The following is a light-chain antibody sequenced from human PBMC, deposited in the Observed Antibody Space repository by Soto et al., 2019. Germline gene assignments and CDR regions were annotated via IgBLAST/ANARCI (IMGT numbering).Light chain of an antibody. V-gene: IGLV1-47*01. CDR1: SSNIGRND. J-gene: IGLJ2*01. Sequence: QLVLTQPPSASGAPGQRVTISCSGSSSNIGRNDVYWYQHLPGTAPKLLIYRNNQRPSGVPDRFSGFKSGTSASLAISGLRSEDESDYFCAAWDDSLSGVVFGGGTQLTVL. CDR3: AAWDDSLSGVV. CDR2: RNN.